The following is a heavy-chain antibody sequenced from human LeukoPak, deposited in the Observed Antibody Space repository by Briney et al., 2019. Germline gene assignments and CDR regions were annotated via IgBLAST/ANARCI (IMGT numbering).Heavy chain of an antibody. J-gene: IGHJ4*02. CDR1: GFSLSTSGMR. Sequence: GSGPALVKPTRTLTLTCTFSGFSLSTSGMRVSWIRQPPGKALEWLARIDWDDDKFYSTSLKTRLTISKDTSKNQVVLTLTNMDPVDTATYYCAHNSGWSFDYWGQGTLVTVSS. CDR2: IDWDDDK. CDR3: AHNSGWSFDY. D-gene: IGHD6-19*01. V-gene: IGHV2-70*04.